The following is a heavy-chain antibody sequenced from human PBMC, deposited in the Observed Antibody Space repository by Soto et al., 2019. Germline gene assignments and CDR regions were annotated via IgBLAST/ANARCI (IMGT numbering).Heavy chain of an antibody. CDR2: ISSSGTTI. V-gene: IGHV3-48*02. CDR3: ARDWGSSGWYELDI. D-gene: IGHD6-19*01. CDR1: GVTFSSYS. Sequence: EVQLVESGGGLVQPGGSLRLSCAASGVTFSSYSMNWVHQPPGKGLEWVSYISSSGTTIYYADSMKGRFTISRDNDKNSLYLQMDSLRDEDSAVYYCARDWGSSGWYELDIWGQGTIVTVSS. J-gene: IGHJ3*02.